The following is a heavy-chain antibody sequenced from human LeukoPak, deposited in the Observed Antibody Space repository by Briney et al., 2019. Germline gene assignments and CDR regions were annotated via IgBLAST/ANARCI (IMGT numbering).Heavy chain of an antibody. CDR1: GGSFSGYY. CDR2: INHSGST. Sequence: SETLSLTCAVYGGSFSGYYWSWIRQPPGKGLEWIGEINHSGSTNYNPPLKSRVTISVDKSKNQFSLKLSSVTAADTAVYYCARRHLSPSAPYYDSSGYQTPFDYWGQGTLVTVSS. V-gene: IGHV4-34*01. J-gene: IGHJ4*02. CDR3: ARRHLSPSAPYYDSSGYQTPFDY. D-gene: IGHD3-22*01.